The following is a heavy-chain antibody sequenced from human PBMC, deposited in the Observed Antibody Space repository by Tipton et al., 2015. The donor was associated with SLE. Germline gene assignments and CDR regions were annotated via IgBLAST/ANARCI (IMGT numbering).Heavy chain of an antibody. V-gene: IGHV4-39*07. Sequence: TLSLTCTVSGGSINSYYWGWIRQPPGKGLEWIGSAHYSGITYYNPSLKSRVTISVDTSKNQFSLKLNSVTAADTAVYYCARSTDQNWFDPWGQGTLVTVSS. CDR2: AHYSGIT. CDR3: ARSTDQNWFDP. D-gene: IGHD2-2*01. J-gene: IGHJ5*02. CDR1: GGSINSYY.